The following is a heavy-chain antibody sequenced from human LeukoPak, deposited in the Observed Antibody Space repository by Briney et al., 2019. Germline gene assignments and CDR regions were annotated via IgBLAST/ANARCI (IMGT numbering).Heavy chain of an antibody. CDR1: GFTFSNSG. CDR2: ISTDAGET. CDR3: AKGSGNGYGSGPFDY. V-gene: IGHV3-23*01. Sequence: PGGSLRLSCAAFGFTFSNSGMSWVRQAPGKGLEWVSAISTDAGETHYADSVKGRFTISRDNSKNTVSLQMSSLRAEDTALYYCAKGSGNGYGSGPFDYWGQGTLVTVS. D-gene: IGHD3-10*01. J-gene: IGHJ4*02.